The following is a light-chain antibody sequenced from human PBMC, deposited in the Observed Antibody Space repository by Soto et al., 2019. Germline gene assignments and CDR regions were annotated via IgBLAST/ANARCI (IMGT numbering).Light chain of an antibody. J-gene: IGKJ1*01. V-gene: IGKV3-15*01. CDR2: GAS. CDR1: QSVSSN. CDR3: QQYNNWPPVT. Sequence: EIVMTQSPATLSVSPGERATLSCRASQSVSSNLAWYQQKPGQAPRLLIYGASTRATGIPARFSGSGSGTELTLNISSLQSEDFEVYYCQQYNNWPPVTFGQGTKVEIK.